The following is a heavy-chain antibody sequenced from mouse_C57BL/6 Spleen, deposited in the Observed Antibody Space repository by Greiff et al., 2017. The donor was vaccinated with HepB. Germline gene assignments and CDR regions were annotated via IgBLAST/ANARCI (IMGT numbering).Heavy chain of an antibody. CDR2: IHPSDSDT. V-gene: IGHV1-74*01. D-gene: IGHD1-1*01. J-gene: IGHJ2*01. Sequence: VQLQQPGAELVKPGASVKVSCKASGYTFTSYWMHWVKQRPGQGLEWIGRIHPSDSDTNYNQKFKGKATLTVDKSSSTAYMQLSSLTSEDSAVYYSAMGVTTEWGNYFDDWGQGTTLTVAS. CDR1: GYTFTSYW. CDR3: AMGVTTEWGNYFDD.